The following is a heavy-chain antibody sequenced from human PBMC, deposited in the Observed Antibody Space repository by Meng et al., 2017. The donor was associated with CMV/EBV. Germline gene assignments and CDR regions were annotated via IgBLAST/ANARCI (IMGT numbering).Heavy chain of an antibody. V-gene: IGHV4-59*01. CDR2: IYYSGST. CDR3: ARDMTGFDY. J-gene: IGHJ4*02. CDR1: GGSISSYY. D-gene: IGHD1-14*01. Sequence: SETLSLTCTVSGGSISSYYWSWIRQPPGKGLEWFGYIYYSGSTDYNPSLKSRVTISVDTSKNQFSLKLSSVTAADTAVYHCARDMTGFDYWGQGTLVTVSS.